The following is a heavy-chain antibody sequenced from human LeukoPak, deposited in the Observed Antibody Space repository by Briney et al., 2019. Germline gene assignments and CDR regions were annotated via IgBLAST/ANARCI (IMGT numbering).Heavy chain of an antibody. D-gene: IGHD6-13*01. Sequence: PSETLSLTCTVSGYSISSGYYWGWIRQPPGKGLEWIGSIYHSGSTYYNPSLKSRVTISVDTSKNQFSLKLSSVTAADTAVYYCARETDGSSWYDWFDPWGQGTLVTVSS. V-gene: IGHV4-38-2*02. CDR3: ARETDGSSWYDWFDP. CDR1: GYSISSGYY. J-gene: IGHJ5*02. CDR2: IYHSGST.